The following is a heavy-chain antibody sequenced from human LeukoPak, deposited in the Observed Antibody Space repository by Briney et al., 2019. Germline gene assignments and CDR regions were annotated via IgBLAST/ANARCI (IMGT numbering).Heavy chain of an antibody. CDR2: IYYSGST. J-gene: IGHJ3*02. CDR1: GGSISSSSYY. Sequence: SETLSLTCTVSGGSISSSSYYWGWIRQPPGKGLEWIGSIYYSGSTYYNPSLKSRVTISVDTSKNQFSLKLSSVTAADTAVYYCARLPYVQKGAFDIWGQGTMVTVSS. D-gene: IGHD2-21*01. V-gene: IGHV4-39*07. CDR3: ARLPYVQKGAFDI.